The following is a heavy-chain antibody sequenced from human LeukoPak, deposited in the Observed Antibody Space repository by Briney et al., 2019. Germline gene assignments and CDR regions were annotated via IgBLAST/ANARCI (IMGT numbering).Heavy chain of an antibody. CDR1: GGSISSYY. D-gene: IGHD6-19*01. V-gene: IGHV4-59*01. J-gene: IGHJ4*02. CDR2: IYYSGST. Sequence: PSETLSLTCTVSGGSISSYYWSWIRQPPGKGLEWIGYIYYSGSTNYNPSLKSRVTISVDTSKNQFSLKLRSVTAADTAVYYCARGVPGYSSGLYDYWGQGTLVTVSS. CDR3: ARGVPGYSSGLYDY.